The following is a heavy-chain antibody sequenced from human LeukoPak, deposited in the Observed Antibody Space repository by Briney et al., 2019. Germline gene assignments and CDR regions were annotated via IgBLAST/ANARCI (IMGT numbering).Heavy chain of an antibody. V-gene: IGHV4-31*03. CDR2: IYYSGST. Sequence: PSETLSLTCTVSGGSISSGGYYWSWIRQHPGKGLEWIGYIYYSGSTYYNPSLKSRVTISVDTSKNQFSLKLSSVTAADTAVYYCASGLPDIVVVVAAITVPNWFDPWGQGTLVTVSS. J-gene: IGHJ5*02. CDR3: ASGLPDIVVVVAAITVPNWFDP. CDR1: GGSISSGGYY. D-gene: IGHD2-15*01.